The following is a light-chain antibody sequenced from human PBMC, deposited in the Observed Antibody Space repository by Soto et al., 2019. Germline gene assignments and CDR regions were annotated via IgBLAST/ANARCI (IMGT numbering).Light chain of an antibody. CDR1: NNDVGGYNY. Sequence: QSALTQPDSVSGSPGQSIAISCTGTNNDVGGYNYVSWYQHHPGKAPKLIIYEVSNRPSGVSSRFSGSKSGNTASLTISGLQADDEADYYCSSYSSSSPCVFGTGTKVTVL. J-gene: IGLJ1*01. CDR3: SSYSSSSPCV. CDR2: EVS. V-gene: IGLV2-14*01.